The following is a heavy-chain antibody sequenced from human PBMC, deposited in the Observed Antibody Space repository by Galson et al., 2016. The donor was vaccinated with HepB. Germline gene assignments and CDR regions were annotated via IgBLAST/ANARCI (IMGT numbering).Heavy chain of an antibody. CDR2: ISYSGVT. Sequence: SETLSLTCAVSGASIRSSYWSWIRQPPGGGREWIGFISYSGVTNYNPSLKRRVSMSEDTSKDEISLKLFAVTAEDTAMYFCAWERETTQDAFDMWGQGTKAIVSS. D-gene: IGHD1-26*01. J-gene: IGHJ3*02. CDR1: GASIRSSY. V-gene: IGHV4-59*08. CDR3: AWERETTQDAFDM.